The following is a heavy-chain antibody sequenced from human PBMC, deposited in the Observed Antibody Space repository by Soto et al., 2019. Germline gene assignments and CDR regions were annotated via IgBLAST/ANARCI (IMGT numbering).Heavy chain of an antibody. CDR3: ARHGSY. CDR2: VYFSGTT. CDR1: CVSITTTSYY. Sequence: SETLSLTCTVSCVSITTTSYYWGWIRQPPGKGLEWIGSVYFSGTTYYNPSLKSRVTISVDTSKNHFSLRLGSVTAADTAIYYCARHGSYWGQGTLVTVSS. V-gene: IGHV4-39*01. J-gene: IGHJ4*02.